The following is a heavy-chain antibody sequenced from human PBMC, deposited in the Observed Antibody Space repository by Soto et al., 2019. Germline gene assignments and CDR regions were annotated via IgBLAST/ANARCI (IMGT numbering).Heavy chain of an antibody. Sequence: PGGSLRLSCAASGFSFSTYPMTWVRQAPGKRLEGVSSISGSGGDTYYIDSVKGRFTISRDNSKNTVYLQMNSLRAEDTAVYYCAKILSTVTTYYYGMDVWGQGTTVTASS. CDR1: GFSFSTYP. CDR2: ISGSGGDT. V-gene: IGHV3-23*01. D-gene: IGHD4-17*01. J-gene: IGHJ6*02. CDR3: AKILSTVTTYYYGMDV.